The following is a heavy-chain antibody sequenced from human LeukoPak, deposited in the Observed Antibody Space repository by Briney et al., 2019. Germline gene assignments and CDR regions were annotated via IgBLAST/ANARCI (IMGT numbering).Heavy chain of an antibody. J-gene: IGHJ4*02. CDR3: AKRRNGYHYDS. CDR2: ISGSGDAT. Sequence: GGSLRLSCTASGFTFTDYAINWVRQAPGKGLEWVSTISGSGDATYYTDSMKGRLAISRDNSKKTVSLHMSSLRADDTGLYYCAKRRNGYHYDSWGQGTQVTVSS. D-gene: IGHD3-3*01. CDR1: GFTFTDYA. V-gene: IGHV3-23*01.